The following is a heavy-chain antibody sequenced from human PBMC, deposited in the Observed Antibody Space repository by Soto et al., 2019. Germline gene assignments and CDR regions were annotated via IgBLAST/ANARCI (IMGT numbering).Heavy chain of an antibody. CDR2: MNPNSGNT. CDR1: GYTFTSYD. J-gene: IGHJ5*02. Sequence: QVQLVQSGAEVKKPGASVKVSCKASGYTFTSYDINWVRQATGQGLEWMGWMNPNSGNTGYAQKFQGRVIMTRNTSISTVYMELSSLRSEDTAVYYCASGLTTVTTVWFDPWGQGTLVTVSS. V-gene: IGHV1-8*01. D-gene: IGHD4-17*01. CDR3: ASGLTTVTTVWFDP.